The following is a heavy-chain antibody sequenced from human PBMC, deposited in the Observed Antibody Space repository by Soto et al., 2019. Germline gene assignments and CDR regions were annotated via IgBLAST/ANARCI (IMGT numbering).Heavy chain of an antibody. V-gene: IGHV3-33*01. CDR2: IYYDGSNK. J-gene: IGHJ4*02. Sequence: GGSLRHSCAASGVTFISYAMHLVRQAPGKGLEWVAVIYYDGSNKYYVDSVKGRFTISRDNSKNTLYLQMNSLRAEDTAVYYCARPYCSGGICYYYFDYWGQGTLVTVSS. CDR1: GVTFISYA. CDR3: ARPYCSGGICYYYFDY. D-gene: IGHD2-15*01.